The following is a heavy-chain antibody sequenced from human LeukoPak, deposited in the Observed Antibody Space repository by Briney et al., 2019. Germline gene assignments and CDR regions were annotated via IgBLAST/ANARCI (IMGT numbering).Heavy chain of an antibody. J-gene: IGHJ6*02. V-gene: IGHV3-30-3*01. CDR1: GFTFSSYA. CDR2: ISYDRSNK. CDR3: ARDGEMATISARSYYYYGMDV. D-gene: IGHD5-24*01. Sequence: GGSLRLSCAASGFTFSSYAMHWVRQAPGKGLEWVAVISYDRSNKYYADSVKGRFTISRDNSKNTLYLQMNSLRAEDTAVYHCARDGEMATISARSYYYYGMDVWGQGTTVTVSS.